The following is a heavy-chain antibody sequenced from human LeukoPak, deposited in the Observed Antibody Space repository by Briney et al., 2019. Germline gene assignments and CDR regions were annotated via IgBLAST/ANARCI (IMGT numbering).Heavy chain of an antibody. J-gene: IGHJ4*02. CDR1: GYIFTNYW. Sequence: GESLKISCKGSGYIFTNYWIGWVRQMPGKGLEWMGIIYPGDSDIRYSPSFQGHITISADKSISSAYLQWSSLKASDTAIYYCALTGNSLPFDFWGQGTLVTVSS. CDR3: ALTGNSLPFDF. V-gene: IGHV5-51*01. CDR2: IYPGDSDI.